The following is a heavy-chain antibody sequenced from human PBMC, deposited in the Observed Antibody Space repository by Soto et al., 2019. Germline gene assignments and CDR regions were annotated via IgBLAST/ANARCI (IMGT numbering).Heavy chain of an antibody. J-gene: IGHJ3*02. CDR1: GGSISGSPHY. D-gene: IGHD5-12*01. Sequence: QLQLQESGPGLVKPSETLSLTCTVSGGSISGSPHYWGWIRQPPGKGLEWIGHIYYSGSTYYNPSLKSRVTISVDTSKNQFSLNLSSVTAADTAVYYCASRRGYSGHQGRAFDTWGQGTMVTVSS. CDR3: ASRRGYSGHQGRAFDT. V-gene: IGHV4-39*01. CDR2: IYYSGST.